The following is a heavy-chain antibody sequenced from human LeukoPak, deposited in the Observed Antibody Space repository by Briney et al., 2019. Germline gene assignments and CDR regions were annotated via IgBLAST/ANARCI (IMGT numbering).Heavy chain of an antibody. CDR3: AKDRSSSTIAVRGGY. D-gene: IGHD6-19*01. J-gene: IGHJ4*02. CDR2: IRYDGSNK. V-gene: IGHV3-30*02. CDR1: GFTFSSYG. Sequence: GGSLRLSCAASGFTFSSYGMHWVRQAPGKGLEWVAFIRYDGSNKYYADSVKGRFTISRDNSKNTLYLQMTSLRAEDTALYYCAKDRSSSTIAVRGGYWGQGTLVTVSS.